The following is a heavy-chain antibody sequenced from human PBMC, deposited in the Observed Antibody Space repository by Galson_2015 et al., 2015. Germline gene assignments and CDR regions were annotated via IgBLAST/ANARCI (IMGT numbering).Heavy chain of an antibody. CDR1: GYTFTSYA. CDR3: ARDPYYGSGSSLDY. Sequence: SVKVSCKASGYTFTSYAMHWVRQAPGQRLEWMGRINPNSGGTNYAQKFQGRVTMTRDTSISTAYMELSRLRSDDTAVYYCARDPYYGSGSSLDYWGQGTLVTVSS. J-gene: IGHJ4*02. D-gene: IGHD3-10*01. CDR2: INPNSGGT. V-gene: IGHV1-2*06.